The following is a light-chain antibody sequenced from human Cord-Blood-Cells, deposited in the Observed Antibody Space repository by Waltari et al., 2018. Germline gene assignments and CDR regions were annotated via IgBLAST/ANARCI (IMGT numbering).Light chain of an antibody. CDR3: YSTDSSGNHSYV. CDR2: EDS. CDR1: ALPTQY. J-gene: IGLJ6*01. Sequence: SYELTQPPPVSVSPGQTARITSSGDALPTQYAYWYQQKSGQAPVLVIYEDSKRPSGIPERFSGSSSGTMATLTISGAQVEDEADYYCYSTDSSGNHSYVFGSGTKVTVL. V-gene: IGLV3-10*01.